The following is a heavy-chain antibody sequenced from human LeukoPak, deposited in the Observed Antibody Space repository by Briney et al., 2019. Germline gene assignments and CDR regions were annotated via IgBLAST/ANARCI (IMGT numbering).Heavy chain of an antibody. CDR3: ARKYYYDSSGYYALTADYYYYYGMDV. J-gene: IGHJ6*02. V-gene: IGHV1-8*01. CDR2: MNPNSGNT. D-gene: IGHD3-22*01. CDR1: GYTFTSYD. Sequence: ASVKVSCKASGYTFTSYDINWVRQATGQGLEWMGWMNPNSGNTGYAQKFQGRVTMTRNTSISTACMELSSLRSEDTAVYYCARKYYYDSSGYYALTADYYYYYGMDVWGQGTTVTVSS.